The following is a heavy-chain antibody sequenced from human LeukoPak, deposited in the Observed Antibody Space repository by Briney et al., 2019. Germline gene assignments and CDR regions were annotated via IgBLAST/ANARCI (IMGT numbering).Heavy chain of an antibody. J-gene: IGHJ5*02. CDR2: INHSGST. D-gene: IGHD5-18*01. CDR3: ARADTAMVDAWLSWFDP. V-gene: IGHV4-34*09. Sequence: SETLSLTCAVYGGSFSGYYWSWIRQPPGKGLEWIGEINHSGSTNYNPSLKSRVTISVDTSKNQFSLKLSSVTAADTAVYYCARADTAMVDAWLSWFDPWGQGTLVTVSS. CDR1: GGSFSGYY.